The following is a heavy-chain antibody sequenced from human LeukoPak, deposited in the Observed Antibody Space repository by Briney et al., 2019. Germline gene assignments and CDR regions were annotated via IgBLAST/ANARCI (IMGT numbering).Heavy chain of an antibody. CDR1: GASISGSGYY. J-gene: IGHJ5*02. D-gene: IGHD6-6*01. V-gene: IGHV4-39*02. CDR3: ATEARAARRWFDP. Sequence: SETLSLTCAVSGASISGSGYYWGWIRQPPGKGLEWIGNIYSSGSTYYNASLQSRVTISIDTSKNQFSLRLNSVTAADTAMYYCATEARAARRWFDPWGQGTLVTVSS. CDR2: IYSSGST.